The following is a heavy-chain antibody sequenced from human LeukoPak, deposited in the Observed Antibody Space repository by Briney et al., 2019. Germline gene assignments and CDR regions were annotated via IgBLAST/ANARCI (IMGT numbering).Heavy chain of an antibody. J-gene: IGHJ4*02. CDR3: ARGLGTVTFDY. D-gene: IGHD4-17*01. Sequence: PGGSLRLSCAASGFTFSSYSMNWVRQAPGKGLEWVSSISSSSSYIYYADSVKGRFTISRDNTKNSLYLQMNSLRAEDTAVYYCARGLGTVTFDYWGQGTLVTVSS. CDR1: GFTFSSYS. V-gene: IGHV3-21*01. CDR2: ISSSSSYI.